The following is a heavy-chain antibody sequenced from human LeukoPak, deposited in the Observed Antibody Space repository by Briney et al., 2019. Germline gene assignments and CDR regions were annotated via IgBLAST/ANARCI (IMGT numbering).Heavy chain of an antibody. D-gene: IGHD2-15*01. V-gene: IGHV3-7*01. Sequence: GGSLRLSCAASGFTFSSYWMTWVRQAPGKGLEWVANIREDGSEKYYVDSVKGRFTVSRDNAKNSLYLQVNSLRAEDTAVYYCVKVKDMTSWALDYWGQGTLVTVSS. J-gene: IGHJ4*02. CDR2: IREDGSEK. CDR3: VKVKDMTSWALDY. CDR1: GFTFSSYW.